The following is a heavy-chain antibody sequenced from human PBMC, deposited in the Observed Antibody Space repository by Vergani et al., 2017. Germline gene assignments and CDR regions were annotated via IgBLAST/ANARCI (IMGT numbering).Heavy chain of an antibody. Sequence: EVQLLESGGGLVQPGGSLRLSCEASGFSFPGYAMSWVRQAPGKGLEWVSSVSGNSATPYYADSVTGRFIISRDNSKNTLHLQMNSLRADDTAVYYCTKDSHGYTGDFFDYWDQGTLATVSS. CDR3: TKDSHGYTGDFFDY. D-gene: IGHD5-12*01. J-gene: IGHJ4*02. CDR2: VSGNSATP. CDR1: GFSFPGYA. V-gene: IGHV3-23*01.